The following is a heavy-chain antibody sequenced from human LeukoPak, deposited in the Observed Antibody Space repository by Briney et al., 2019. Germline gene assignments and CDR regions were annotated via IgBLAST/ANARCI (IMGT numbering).Heavy chain of an antibody. CDR3: AREIGYCSGGSCHHPDY. J-gene: IGHJ4*02. D-gene: IGHD2-15*01. CDR2: INHSGST. CDR1: GGSFSGYY. V-gene: IGHV4-34*01. Sequence: SETLSLTCAVYGGSFSGYYWSWIRQPPGKGLEWIGEINHSGSTNYNPSLKSRVTISVDTSKNQFSLKLSSVTAADTAVYYCAREIGYCSGGSCHHPDYWGQGTLVTVSS.